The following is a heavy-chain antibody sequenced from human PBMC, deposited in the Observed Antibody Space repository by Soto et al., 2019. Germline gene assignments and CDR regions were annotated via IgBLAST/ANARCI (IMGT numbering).Heavy chain of an antibody. Sequence: GASVKVSCKASGYTFTNYGISWVRQAPGQGLEWIGWISAYNGDTIYAQKLQGRVTMTTDTSTSTAYMELRSLRSDDTAVYYCARDLDIVGATIFDYWGQGTLVTVSS. V-gene: IGHV1-18*01. J-gene: IGHJ4*02. CDR2: ISAYNGDT. CDR1: GYTFTNYG. CDR3: ARDLDIVGATIFDY. D-gene: IGHD1-26*01.